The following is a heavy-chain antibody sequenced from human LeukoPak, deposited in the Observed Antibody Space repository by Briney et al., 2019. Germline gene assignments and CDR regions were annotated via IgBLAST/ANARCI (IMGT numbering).Heavy chain of an antibody. D-gene: IGHD2-8*02. J-gene: IGHJ3*02. V-gene: IGHV1-18*04. Sequence: PVASVKVSCKASGYTFTGYYMHWVRQAPGQGLEWVGWISAYNGDTKYAQNFQDKVTMTTDTSTSTAYMELRSLTSDDTAVYYCARSLLVVPDASGEHDAFDMWGQGTMVTVSS. CDR1: GYTFTGYY. CDR2: ISAYNGDT. CDR3: ARSLLVVPDASGEHDAFDM.